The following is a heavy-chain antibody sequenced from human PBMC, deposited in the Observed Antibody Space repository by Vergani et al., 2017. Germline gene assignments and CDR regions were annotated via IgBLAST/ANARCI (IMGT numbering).Heavy chain of an antibody. CDR3: ARDPDIVVVPAAPYYYYYYGMDV. CDR2: ISAYNGNT. J-gene: IGHJ6*02. CDR1: GYTFTSYG. V-gene: IGHV1-18*04. D-gene: IGHD2-2*01. Sequence: QVQLVQSGAEVKKPGASVKVSCKASGYTFTSYGISWVRQAPGQGLEWMGWISAYNGNTNYAQKLQGRVTMTTDTSTSTAYMELRSLRSDDTAVYYCARDPDIVVVPAAPYYYYYYGMDVWGQGPRSPSP.